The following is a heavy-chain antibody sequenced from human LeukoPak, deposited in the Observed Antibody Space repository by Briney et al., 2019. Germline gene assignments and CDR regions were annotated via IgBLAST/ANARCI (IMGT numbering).Heavy chain of an antibody. J-gene: IGHJ4*02. CDR1: GFTFGDYA. Sequence: GGALRLSCTASGFTFGDYAMSWGRQAPGKGVEWGGFFRSKAYGGTIDYAPSMKGRFTIARDAWKNIADLQMNRRNTKRTAVDSCPTGGYGSGSYGVYWGQGALVTVSS. CDR2: FRSKAYGGTI. D-gene: IGHD3-10*01. CDR3: PTGGYGSGSYGVY. V-gene: IGHV3-49*04.